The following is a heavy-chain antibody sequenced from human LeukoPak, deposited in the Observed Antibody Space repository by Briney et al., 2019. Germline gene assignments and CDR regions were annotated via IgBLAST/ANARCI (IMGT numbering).Heavy chain of an antibody. D-gene: IGHD2-21*02. CDR2: ITYRGSG. CDR3: GVYGGDWRFDF. V-gene: IGHV4-34*01. CDR1: NGFDSYY. J-gene: IGHJ4*02. Sequence: SETLSLTCAVYNGFDSYYMTIVHQPPWKGLEWVGEITYRGSGNYNPSLKGRATISTNVSQRQFSLSLRSVTAADTATYYCGVYGGDWRFDFWGQGTPITVSS.